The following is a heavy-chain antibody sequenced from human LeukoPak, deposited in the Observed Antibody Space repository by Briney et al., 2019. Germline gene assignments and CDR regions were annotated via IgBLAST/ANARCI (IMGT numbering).Heavy chain of an antibody. D-gene: IGHD6-19*01. J-gene: IGHJ4*02. CDR1: GGSISSSNW. Sequence: SGTLSLTCAVSGGSISSSNWWSWVRQPPGKGLEWIGEIYHSGSTNYNPSLKSRVTISVDTSKNQFSLKLSSVTAADTAVYYCAREGGAVAGTGYWGQGTLVTVSS. CDR2: IYHSGST. V-gene: IGHV4-4*02. CDR3: AREGGAVAGTGY.